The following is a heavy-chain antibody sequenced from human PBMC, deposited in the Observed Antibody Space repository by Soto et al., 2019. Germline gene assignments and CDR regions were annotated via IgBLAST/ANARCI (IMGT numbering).Heavy chain of an antibody. V-gene: IGHV3-23*01. CDR1: GFTFRTYA. CDR2: ISGSGDTT. J-gene: IGHJ4*02. CDR3: AGIKLWPYFDY. D-gene: IGHD2-15*01. Sequence: PGGSLRLSXAASGFTFRTYALTWVRQAPGKGLEWVSTISGSGDTTYYAASVKGRFTISRDNSKGTLYLQMNSLGAGDTAIYYCAGIKLWPYFDYWGQGTLVTVSS.